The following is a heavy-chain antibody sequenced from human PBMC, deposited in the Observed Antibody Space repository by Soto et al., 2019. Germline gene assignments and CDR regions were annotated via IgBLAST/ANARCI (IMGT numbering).Heavy chain of an antibody. CDR3: ARDQGSGSSRYYFDY. CDR1: GGTFSSYA. CDR2: IIPIFGTA. D-gene: IGHD3-10*01. V-gene: IGHV1-69*13. Sequence: SVKVSCKASGGTFSSYAISWVQQAPGQGLEWMGGIIPIFGTANYAQKFQGRVTITADESTSTAYMELSSLRSEDTAVYYCARDQGSGSSRYYFDYWGQGTLVTVSS. J-gene: IGHJ4*02.